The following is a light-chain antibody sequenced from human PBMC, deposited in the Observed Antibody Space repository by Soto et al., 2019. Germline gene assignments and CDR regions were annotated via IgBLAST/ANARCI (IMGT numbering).Light chain of an antibody. CDR2: GNS. J-gene: IGLJ3*02. CDR3: QSYDSSLSGPWV. Sequence: QSVLTQPPSVSGAPGQRVTISCTGSSSNIGAGYDVHWYQQLPGTAPKLLIYGNSNRPSGVPDRFSGSKSGTSASLTITGLQAGDEADYYCQSYDSSLSGPWVFGGGTKLTVL. V-gene: IGLV1-40*01. CDR1: SSNIGAGYD.